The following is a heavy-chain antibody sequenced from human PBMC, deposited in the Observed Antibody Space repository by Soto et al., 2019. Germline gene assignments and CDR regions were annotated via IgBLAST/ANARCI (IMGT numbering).Heavy chain of an antibody. J-gene: IGHJ5*02. CDR1: GFTFRSFT. Sequence: PGGALRVSCAASGFTFRSFTMNWVRQAPGKGLEWVSTISSNSAYIYYTDALRGRFTISRDNAKNSLHLQMNSLRAEDTAVYYCTRDASRDSSARGWFDPWGPGTLVTVS. CDR3: TRDASRDSSARGWFDP. V-gene: IGHV3-21*01. CDR2: ISSNSAYI. D-gene: IGHD6-13*01.